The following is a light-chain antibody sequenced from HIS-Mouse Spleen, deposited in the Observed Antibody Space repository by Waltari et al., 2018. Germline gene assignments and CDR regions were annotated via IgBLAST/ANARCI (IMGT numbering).Light chain of an antibody. CDR2: LGS. V-gene: IGKV2-28*01. CDR3: MQALQTRYT. J-gene: IGKJ2*01. CDR1: QSLLHSNGYNY. Sequence: DIVMTQSPLSLPVTPGEPASISCRSSQSLLHSNGYNYLDWYLQKPGQSPQLLIYLGSNRASGVPDRFSGSGSGTDFTLKISRVEAEDVGVYYCMQALQTRYTFGQGPSWRSN.